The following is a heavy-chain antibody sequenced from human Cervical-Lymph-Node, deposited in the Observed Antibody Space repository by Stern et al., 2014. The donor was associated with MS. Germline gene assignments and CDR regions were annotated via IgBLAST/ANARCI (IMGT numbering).Heavy chain of an antibody. CDR3: ARLDTSGYFYYDMDV. V-gene: IGHV1-69*01. Sequence: VPLVESGAEVKKPGSSVKVSCKASGGTFSTYVINGGRQAPGQGLEWMGGIALIFETTNYAQKFQGRVTITADESTSTVYMELSSLRSEDTAVYYCARLDTSGYFYYDMDVWGQGTTVTVSS. D-gene: IGHD3-22*01. CDR1: GGTFSTYV. CDR2: IALIFETT. J-gene: IGHJ6*02.